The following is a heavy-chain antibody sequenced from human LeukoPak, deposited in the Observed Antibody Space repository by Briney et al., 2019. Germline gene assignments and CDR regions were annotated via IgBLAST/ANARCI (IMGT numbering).Heavy chain of an antibody. CDR2: LSHRGNT. D-gene: IGHD3-10*01. CDR3: ARHNAPRRVGFDF. V-gene: IGHV4-39*01. J-gene: IGHJ4*02. CDR1: GDSVSNDFYY. Sequence: SETLSLTCTVSGDSVSNDFYYWGWIRQPPGKGLEWVACLSHRGNTWYNPSLVSRVTISVDTSKNRFSLNFNSVTAADTALYWCARHNAPRRVGFDFWGQGILVTVSS.